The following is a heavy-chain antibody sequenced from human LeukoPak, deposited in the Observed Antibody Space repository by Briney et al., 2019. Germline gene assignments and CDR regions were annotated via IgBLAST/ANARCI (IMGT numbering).Heavy chain of an antibody. V-gene: IGHV3-23*01. CDR2: ISGSGGST. CDR3: AGRGYESDY. J-gene: IGHJ4*02. D-gene: IGHD5-18*01. Sequence: GGSLRLSCAASGSTFSSYAMSWVRQAPGKGPEWVSAISGSGGSTYYADSVKGRFTISRDNSKNTLYLQMNSLRAEDTAVYYCAGRGYESDYWGQGTLVTVSS. CDR1: GSTFSSYA.